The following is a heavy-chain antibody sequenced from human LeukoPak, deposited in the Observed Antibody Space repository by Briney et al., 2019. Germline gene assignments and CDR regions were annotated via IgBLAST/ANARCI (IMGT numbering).Heavy chain of an antibody. CDR2: IKSDGSVT. D-gene: IGHD1-14*01. J-gene: IGHJ4*02. V-gene: IGHV3-74*01. Sequence: GGSLRLSCAASGFTFSSYWMHWVRQAPGEGLVWVSRIKSDGSVTWYADSVKGRLTISRDNAKNMLYLQMNSLRDEDTAVYFCARDHDAVGTTIDHWGQGTLVTVSS. CDR1: GFTFSSYW. CDR3: ARDHDAVGTTIDH.